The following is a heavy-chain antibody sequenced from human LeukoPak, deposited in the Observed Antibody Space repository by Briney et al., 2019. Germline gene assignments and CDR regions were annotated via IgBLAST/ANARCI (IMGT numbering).Heavy chain of an antibody. CDR1: GYAFTGYY. CDR3: ARYSSSTLDY. CDR2: INPNSGGT. D-gene: IGHD6-6*01. V-gene: IGHV1-2*02. Sequence: ASVKVSCKASGYAFTGYYMHWVRQAPGQGLEWMGWINPNSGGTNYAQKFQGRVTMIRDTSISTAYIELSRLISDETAVYYCARYSSSTLDYWGQGTLVTVSS. J-gene: IGHJ4*02.